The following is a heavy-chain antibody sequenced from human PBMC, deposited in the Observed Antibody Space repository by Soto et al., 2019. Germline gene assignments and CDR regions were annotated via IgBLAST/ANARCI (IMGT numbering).Heavy chain of an antibody. V-gene: IGHV3-15*07. CDR3: TTLNGDYAGPNYYYYYGMDV. D-gene: IGHD4-17*01. CDR2: IKSKTDGGTT. Sequence: GGSLRLSCAASGFTFSNAWMNWVRQAPGKGLEWVGRIKSKTDGGTTDYAAPVKGRFTISRDDSKNTLYLQMNSLKTEDTAVYYCTTLNGDYAGPNYYYYYGMDVWGQGTTVTVSS. CDR1: GFTFSNAW. J-gene: IGHJ6*02.